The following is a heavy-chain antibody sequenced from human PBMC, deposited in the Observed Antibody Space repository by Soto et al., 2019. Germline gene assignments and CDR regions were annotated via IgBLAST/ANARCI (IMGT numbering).Heavy chain of an antibody. D-gene: IGHD3-16*01. Sequence: QVQLVQSGAEVKKPGSSVKVSCKASGGTFSTYAINWVRQAPGQGLEWMGGIIPIFGTANYAQKFQGRVTIAADESPSTTYMELSSLRSEDTAVFYCARTWGPYYYCAMDVWGQGTTVTVSS. V-gene: IGHV1-69*12. CDR1: GGTFSTYA. J-gene: IGHJ6*02. CDR2: IIPIFGTA. CDR3: ARTWGPYYYCAMDV.